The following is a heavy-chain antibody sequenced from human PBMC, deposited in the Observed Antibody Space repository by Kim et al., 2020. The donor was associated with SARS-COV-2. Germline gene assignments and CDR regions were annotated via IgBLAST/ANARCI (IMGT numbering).Heavy chain of an antibody. D-gene: IGHD3-9*01. V-gene: IGHV3-21*01. CDR1: GFTFSSYS. J-gene: IGHJ6*02. CDR3: ARDFSSYGGYYDILTGSHNYYYYGMDV. CDR2: ISSSSSYI. Sequence: GGSLRLSCAASGFTFSSYSMNWVRQAPGKGLEWVSSISSSSSYIYYADSVKGRFTISRDNAKNSLYLQMNSLRAEDTAVYYCARDFSSYGGYYDILTGSHNYYYYGMDVWGQGTTVTVSS.